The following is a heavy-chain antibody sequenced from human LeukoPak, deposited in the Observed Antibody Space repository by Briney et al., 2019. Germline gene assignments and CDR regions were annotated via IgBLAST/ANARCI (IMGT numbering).Heavy chain of an antibody. CDR1: GDSVSSFY. D-gene: IGHD1-26*01. CDR2: IYSKGTT. J-gene: IGHJ4*02. CDR3: ARLRYTGTSQYYFDS. V-gene: IGHV4-4*07. Sequence: SETLSLTCAVSGDSVSSFYWSWVRQSAGKGLEWIGRIYSKGTTKYNLSLKSRVTISLDQSKNQFSLYLSSVTAADTAAYYCARLRYTGTSQYYFDSWGQGFLVTVSP.